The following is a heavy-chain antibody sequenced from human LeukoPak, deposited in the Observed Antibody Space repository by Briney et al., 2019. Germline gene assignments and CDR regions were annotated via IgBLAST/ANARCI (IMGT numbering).Heavy chain of an antibody. J-gene: IGHJ4*02. V-gene: IGHV4-4*07. CDR2: IYTSGST. Sequence: SETLSLTCTVSGSSISSYYWSWIRQPAGKGLEWIGHIYTSGSTNYNPSLKSRVTMSVDRSKNQFSLKLSSVTAADTAVYYCARVGAYDYSNYPFDYGGQGPLVPAPS. CDR1: GSSISSYY. CDR3: ARVGAYDYSNYPFDY. D-gene: IGHD4-11*01.